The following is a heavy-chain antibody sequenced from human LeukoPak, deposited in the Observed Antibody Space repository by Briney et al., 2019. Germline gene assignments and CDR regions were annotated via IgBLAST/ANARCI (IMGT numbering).Heavy chain of an antibody. V-gene: IGHV3-64*01. CDR3: ARDSMSGYSDFDF. CDR1: GFTFSSYA. J-gene: IGHJ4*02. D-gene: IGHD3-9*01. Sequence: GGSLRLSCAASGFTFSSYAMHWVRQAPGKGLESVSGNSGNEISTYFANSLKGRFTISRDNSKNTLYLQMGSLRAEDMAVYYCARDSMSGYSDFDFWGQGSLVTVSS. CDR2: NSGNEIST.